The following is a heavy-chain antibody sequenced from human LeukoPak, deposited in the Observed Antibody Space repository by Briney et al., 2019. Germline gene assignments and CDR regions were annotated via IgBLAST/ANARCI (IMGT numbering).Heavy chain of an antibody. CDR1: GYTFTSYG. CDR3: ARGSAITIFGVPIPFDY. CDR2: ISAYNGNT. D-gene: IGHD3-3*01. V-gene: IGHV1-18*01. J-gene: IGHJ4*02. Sequence: ASVKVSCKASGYTFTSYGISWVRQAPGQGLEWMGWISAYNGNTNYAQKLQGRVTMTTDTSTSTAYMELSSLRSEDTAVYYCARGSAITIFGVPIPFDYWGQGTLVTVSS.